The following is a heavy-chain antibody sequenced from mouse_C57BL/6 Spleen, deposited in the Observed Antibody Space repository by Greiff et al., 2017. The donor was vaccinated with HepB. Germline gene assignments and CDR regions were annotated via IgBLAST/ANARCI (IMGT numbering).Heavy chain of an antibody. CDR3: ARGGVTTAFAY. V-gene: IGHV1-18*01. CDR1: GYTFTDYN. D-gene: IGHD2-2*01. Sequence: VQLKQSGPELVKPGASVKIPCKASGYTFTDYNMDWVKQSHGKSLEWIGDINPNNGGTIYNQKFKGKATLTVDKSSSTAYMELRSLTSEDTAVYYCARGGVTTAFAYWGQRTLVTVSA. J-gene: IGHJ3*01. CDR2: INPNNGGT.